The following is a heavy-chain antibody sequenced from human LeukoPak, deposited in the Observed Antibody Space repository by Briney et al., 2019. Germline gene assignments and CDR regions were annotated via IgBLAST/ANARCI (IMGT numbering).Heavy chain of an antibody. J-gene: IGHJ4*02. CDR3: ARDVAGARSY. CDR2: IDTDGRTT. V-gene: IGHV3-74*01. CDR1: GYTFSSYW. D-gene: IGHD3-10*01. Sequence: GGSLRLSCAASGYTFSSYWMHWVRQVPGQGLVWVSRIDTDGRTTDYADSVRGQFTTYRDNVQNTLYLQMNSLTAEDTAVYYCARDVAGARSYWGQGALVSVSS.